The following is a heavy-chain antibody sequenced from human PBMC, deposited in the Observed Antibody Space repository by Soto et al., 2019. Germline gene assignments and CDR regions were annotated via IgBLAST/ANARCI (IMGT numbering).Heavy chain of an antibody. CDR1: GFTFSTYS. Sequence: GGSLRLSCAASGFTFSTYSMNWVRQAPGKGLEWVSSTSSSSNYIYYADSVKGRFTISRDSAQNSLYLQMSSLRAEDTAVYYCARERSYAFDIWGQGTMVTVSS. CDR3: ARERSYAFDI. CDR2: TSSSSNYI. J-gene: IGHJ3*02. V-gene: IGHV3-21*01.